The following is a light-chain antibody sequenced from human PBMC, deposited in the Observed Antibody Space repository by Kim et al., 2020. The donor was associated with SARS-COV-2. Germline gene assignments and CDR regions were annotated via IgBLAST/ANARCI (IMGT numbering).Light chain of an antibody. CDR2: GAS. Sequence: EIVLTQSPGTLSLSPGERATLSCRASQSVSSSYLAWYQQKPGQAPRLLIYGASNRATGIPDRFSGSRSGTDFTLTISRLEPEDFAVYYCQQYGNSLTFGGGTKVDIK. V-gene: IGKV3-20*01. CDR1: QSVSSSY. CDR3: QQYGNSLT. J-gene: IGKJ4*01.